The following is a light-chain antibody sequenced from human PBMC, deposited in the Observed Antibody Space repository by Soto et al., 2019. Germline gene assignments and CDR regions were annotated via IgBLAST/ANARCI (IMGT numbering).Light chain of an antibody. Sequence: AVQLTQSPSSLSASVGDRVTITCRASQGISSALAWYQQKPGKAPKLLIYDASSLESGVPSRFSGSGSGTDFTLTNSSLQPEDFATYYCQQFNSYPLPFGGGTKVEIK. CDR1: QGISSA. V-gene: IGKV1-13*02. CDR2: DAS. CDR3: QQFNSYPLP. J-gene: IGKJ4*01.